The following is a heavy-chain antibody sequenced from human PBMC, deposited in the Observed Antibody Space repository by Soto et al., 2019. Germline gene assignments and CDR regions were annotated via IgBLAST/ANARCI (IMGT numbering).Heavy chain of an antibody. J-gene: IGHJ5*02. CDR1: GYTFTSYY. D-gene: IGHD4-17*01. CDR3: ATDGTTVTTSWFDP. V-gene: IGHV1-69*13. Sequence: SVKVSCKASGYTFTSYYMHWVRQAPGQGLEWMGGIIPIFGTANYAQKFQGRVTITADESTSTAYMELSSLRSEDTAVYYCATDGTTVTTSWFDPWGQGTLVTVSS. CDR2: IIPIFGTA.